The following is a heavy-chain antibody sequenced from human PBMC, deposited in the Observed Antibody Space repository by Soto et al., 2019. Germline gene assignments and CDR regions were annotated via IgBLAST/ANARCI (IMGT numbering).Heavy chain of an antibody. Sequence: GGSLRLSCSASGFTFSSYAMHWVRQAPGKGLEYVSAICSNGGSTYYADSVKGRFTISRDNSKNTLYLQMSSLRAEDTAVYYCVKDPAGYAFWSALPQTYGMDVWGQGTTVTV. V-gene: IGHV3-64D*06. CDR1: GFTFSSYA. CDR3: VKDPAGYAFWSALPQTYGMDV. D-gene: IGHD3-3*01. J-gene: IGHJ6*02. CDR2: ICSNGGST.